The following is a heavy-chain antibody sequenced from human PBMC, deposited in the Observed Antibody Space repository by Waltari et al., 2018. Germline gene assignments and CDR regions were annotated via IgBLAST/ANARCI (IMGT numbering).Heavy chain of an antibody. CDR2: IYYSGST. D-gene: IGHD6-13*01. V-gene: IGHV4-59*08. CDR1: GGSISSYY. CDR3: ARGHPSPLVPPDY. Sequence: QVQLQESGPGLVKPSETLSLTCTVSGGSISSYYWSWIRQPPGKGLEWIGYIYYSGSTNYNPSLKSRVTISVDTSKNQFSLKLSSVTAADTAVYYCARGHPSPLVPPDYWGQGTLVTVSS. J-gene: IGHJ4*02.